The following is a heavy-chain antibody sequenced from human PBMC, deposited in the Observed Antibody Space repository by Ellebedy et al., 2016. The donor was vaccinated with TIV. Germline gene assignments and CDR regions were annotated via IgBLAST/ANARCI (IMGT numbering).Heavy chain of an antibody. CDR1: GVTFSASA. V-gene: IGHV3-73*01. Sequence: GESLKISXAASGVTFSASAMHGVRQVSGKGLEWVGRIRPKASNYATTYSESVKGRFTITRDDSKNTAYLEMNSLTAEDTAVYYCTRQGENSLGYYYPYWGRGTLVTVSS. CDR2: IRPKASNYAT. J-gene: IGHJ4*02. D-gene: IGHD3-22*01. CDR3: TRQGENSLGYYYPY.